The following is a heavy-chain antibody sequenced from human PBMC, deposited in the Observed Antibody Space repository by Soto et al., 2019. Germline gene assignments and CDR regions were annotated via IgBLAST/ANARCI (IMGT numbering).Heavy chain of an antibody. CDR1: GYTFTSYG. D-gene: IGHD2-8*01. CDR2: ISAYNGNT. CDR3: ARPGGYCTNGVCSPFDY. Sequence: ASVKVSCKASGYTFTSYGISWVRQAPGQGLEWMGWISAYNGNTNYAQKLQGRVTMTTDTSTSTAYMELRSLRSDDTAVYYCARPGGYCTNGVCSPFDYWGQGTLVTVSS. V-gene: IGHV1-18*01. J-gene: IGHJ4*02.